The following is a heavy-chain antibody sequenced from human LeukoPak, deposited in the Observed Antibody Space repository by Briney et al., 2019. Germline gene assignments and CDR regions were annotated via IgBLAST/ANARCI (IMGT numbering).Heavy chain of an antibody. CDR3: ARGGYSGYYYYMDV. J-gene: IGHJ6*03. CDR1: GGSISSGSYY. D-gene: IGHD5-12*01. CDR2: IYTSGST. V-gene: IGHV4-61*02. Sequence: SETLSLTCTVSGGSISSGSYYWSWIRQPAGKGLEWIGRIYTSGSTNYNPSLKSRVTISVDTSKNQFSLKLSSVTAADTAVYYCARGGYSGYYYYMDVWGQGTMVTVS.